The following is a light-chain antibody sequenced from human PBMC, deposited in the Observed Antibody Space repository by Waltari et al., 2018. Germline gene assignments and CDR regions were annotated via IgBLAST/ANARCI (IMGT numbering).Light chain of an antibody. CDR1: QSVSSTY. V-gene: IGKV3-20*01. CDR2: DAS. CDR3: QVSHNSPPNV. Sequence: EIVLTQSPGTLSLSPGESATLSCRASQSVSSTYLHWYQQKPGQGPRRLISDASKRATGIPDRFSGSGSGTDFTLTISRLEPEDFAVYYCQVSHNSPPNVFGQGTKLEIK. J-gene: IGKJ2*01.